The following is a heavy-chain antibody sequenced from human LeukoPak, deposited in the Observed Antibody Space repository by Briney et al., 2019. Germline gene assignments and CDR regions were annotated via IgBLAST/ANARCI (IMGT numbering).Heavy chain of an antibody. Sequence: SQTLSLTCTVSGGSISSGDYYWSWIRQPPGKGLEWIGRIYTSGSTNYNPSLKSRVTMSVDTSKNQFSLKLSSVTAADTAVYYCAREIWYYDSSGYYYSDYWGQGTLATVSS. CDR2: IYTSGST. CDR1: GGSISSGDYY. J-gene: IGHJ4*02. D-gene: IGHD3-22*01. V-gene: IGHV4-61*02. CDR3: AREIWYYDSSGYYYSDY.